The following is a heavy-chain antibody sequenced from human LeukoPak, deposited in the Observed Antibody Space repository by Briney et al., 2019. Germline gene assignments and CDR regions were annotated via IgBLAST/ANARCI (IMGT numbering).Heavy chain of an antibody. CDR2: ISAYNGNT. Sequence: ASVTVSFKASGYTFTSYGISWVRQAPGQGVEWMGWISAYNGNTNYAQKLQGRVTMTTDTSTSTAYMEQKSLRSDDTAVYYCARDMKQQLAYYYYYGMDVWGQGTTVTVSS. V-gene: IGHV1-18*01. D-gene: IGHD6-13*01. CDR1: GYTFTSYG. CDR3: ARDMKQQLAYYYYYGMDV. J-gene: IGHJ6*02.